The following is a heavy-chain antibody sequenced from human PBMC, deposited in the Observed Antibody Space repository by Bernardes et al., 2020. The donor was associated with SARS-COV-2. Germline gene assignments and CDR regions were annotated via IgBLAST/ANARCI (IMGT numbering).Heavy chain of an antibody. CDR2: IYYSGST. Sequence: SETLSLTCTVSGGSISSYYWSWIRQPPGKGLEWIGYIYYSGSTNYNPSLKSRVTISVDKSKNQFSLKLSSVTAADTAVYYCARGWGYYDSSGYYNKYYFDYWGQGTLVTVSS. CDR1: GGSISSYY. V-gene: IGHV4-59*12. CDR3: ARGWGYYDSSGYYNKYYFDY. D-gene: IGHD3-22*01. J-gene: IGHJ4*02.